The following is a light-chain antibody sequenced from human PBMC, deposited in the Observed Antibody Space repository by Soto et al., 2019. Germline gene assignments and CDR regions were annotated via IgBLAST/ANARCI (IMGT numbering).Light chain of an antibody. J-gene: IGKJ4*01. CDR2: RAS. V-gene: IGKV3-20*01. CDR3: QQYESSPLT. CDR1: QSVSSSF. Sequence: EIVLTQSPDTLSLSPGERATLSCRASQSVSSSFLAWYHQKPGQAPRLLIYRASSRATGIPDRFTGSGSGTDFTLTISRLEPEDFGVYYCQQYESSPLTFGGGTKVEIK.